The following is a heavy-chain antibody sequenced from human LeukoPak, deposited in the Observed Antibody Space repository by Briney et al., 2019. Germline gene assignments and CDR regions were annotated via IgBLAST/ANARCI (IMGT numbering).Heavy chain of an antibody. D-gene: IGHD4-17*01. CDR3: ARANDYGDPLPRYMDV. V-gene: IGHV4-4*02. CDR2: IYHSGST. J-gene: IGHJ6*03. CDR1: GGSITSSNW. Sequence: SETLSLTCAVSGGSITSSNWWSWVRQPPEKCLEWIGEIYHSGSTNYNPSLKSRVTISVDKSKNQFSLKVNSVTAADTAVYYCARANDYGDPLPRYMDVWGKGTTVTVSS.